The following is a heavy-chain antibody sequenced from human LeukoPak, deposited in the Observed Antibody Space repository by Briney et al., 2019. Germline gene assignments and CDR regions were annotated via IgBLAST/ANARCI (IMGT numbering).Heavy chain of an antibody. Sequence: GASVKVSCKASGGTFSSYAISWVRQAPGQGLEWMGWINPNSGGTNYAQKFQGRVTMTRDTSISTAYMELSRLRSDDTAVYYCARAQIAVAGRGPKNNWFDPWGQGTLVTVSS. V-gene: IGHV1-2*02. J-gene: IGHJ5*02. CDR2: INPNSGGT. CDR3: ARAQIAVAGRGPKNNWFDP. D-gene: IGHD6-19*01. CDR1: GGTFSSYA.